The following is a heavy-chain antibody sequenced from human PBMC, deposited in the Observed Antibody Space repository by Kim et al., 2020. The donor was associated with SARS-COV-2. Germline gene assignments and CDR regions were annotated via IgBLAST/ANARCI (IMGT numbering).Heavy chain of an antibody. CDR1: GFPFSSYA. V-gene: IGHV3-23*03. J-gene: IGHJ4*02. CDR2: IFSGDTDT. Sequence: GGSLRLSCVVSGFPFSSYAMSWVRQAPGKGLEWVSVIFSGDTDTYYADAVKGRFTISRDSSKNTLYLQMNRLRAEDTAVYYCAKAENGGSILFDYWGQGTLVTVSS. D-gene: IGHD7-27*01. CDR3: AKAENGGSILFDY.